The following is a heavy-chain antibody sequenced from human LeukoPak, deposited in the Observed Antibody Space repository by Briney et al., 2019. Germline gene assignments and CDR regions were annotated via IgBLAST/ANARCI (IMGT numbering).Heavy chain of an antibody. CDR3: ARREEGLGYCSGGSCFRTAWFDP. D-gene: IGHD2-15*01. J-gene: IGHJ5*02. V-gene: IGHV5-51*01. CDR1: GYSFTNYW. CDR2: IYPGESDT. Sequence: PGESLKIPCKGSGYSFTNYWIGWVRQMPGKGLEWMGIIYPGESDTRYSPSFQGQVTISADKPISTAYLQWSSLKASDTAMYYCARREEGLGYCSGGSCFRTAWFDPWGQGTLVTVSS.